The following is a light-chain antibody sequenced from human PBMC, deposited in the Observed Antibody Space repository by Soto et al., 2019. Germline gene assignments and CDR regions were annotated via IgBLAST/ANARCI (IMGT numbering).Light chain of an antibody. Sequence: EIVLTQSPATLSLSPGERATLSCRASQSVSSYLAWYQQKPGQAPRLLIYDASNRATGIPARFSGSGSGTDFTLTISSLEPEDFSVYYCQQRSNLITFGRWTRLEIK. CDR1: QSVSSY. CDR3: QQRSNLIT. J-gene: IGKJ5*01. V-gene: IGKV3-11*01. CDR2: DAS.